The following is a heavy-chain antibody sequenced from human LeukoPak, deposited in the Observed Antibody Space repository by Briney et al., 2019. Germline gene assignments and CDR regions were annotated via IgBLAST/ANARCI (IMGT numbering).Heavy chain of an antibody. J-gene: IGHJ4*02. D-gene: IGHD5-24*01. CDR2: ISYDGSNK. CDR1: GFTFSSYG. Sequence: GGSLRLSCAASGFTFSSYGMHWVRQAPGKGLEWVAVISYDGSNKYYADSVKGRFTISRDNSKNTLYLQMNSLRAEDTAVYYCAKDKRWLQLNLPDYWGQGTLVTVSS. CDR3: AKDKRWLQLNLPDY. V-gene: IGHV3-30*18.